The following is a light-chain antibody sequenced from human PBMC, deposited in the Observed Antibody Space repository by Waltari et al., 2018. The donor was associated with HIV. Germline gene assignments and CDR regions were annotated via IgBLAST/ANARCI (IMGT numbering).Light chain of an antibody. CDR2: DVS. V-gene: IGLV2-14*03. J-gene: IGLJ3*02. CDR1: SSDVGGYNY. CDR3: ISYTSSSTRV. Sequence: QSALTQPASVSGSPGQSITISCTGTSSDVGGYNYVSWYQRHPGKAPKLMIYDVSNRPSGVSNPFSGSKSGNTASLTISGLHAEDEADYYCISYTSSSTRVFGGGTTVTVL.